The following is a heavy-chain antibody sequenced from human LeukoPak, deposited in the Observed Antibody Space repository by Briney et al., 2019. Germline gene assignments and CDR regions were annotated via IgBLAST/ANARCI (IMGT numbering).Heavy chain of an antibody. V-gene: IGHV1-2*06. CDR2: INPNSGGT. CDR1: GYTFTGYY. D-gene: IGHD2-15*01. J-gene: IGHJ5*02. Sequence: ASVKVSCKASGYTFTGYYMHWVRQAPGQGLEWMGRINPNSGGTNYAQKFQGRVTTTRDTSISTAYMELSRLRSDDTAVYYCARDLGHCSGGSCYWFDPWGQGTLVTVSS. CDR3: ARDLGHCSGGSCYWFDP.